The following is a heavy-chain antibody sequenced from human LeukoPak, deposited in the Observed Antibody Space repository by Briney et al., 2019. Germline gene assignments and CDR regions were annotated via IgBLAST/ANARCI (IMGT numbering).Heavy chain of an antibody. V-gene: IGHV3-53*01. D-gene: IGHD6-19*01. Sequence: PGGSLRLSCAASGFTVSSNYMSWVRQAPGKGLEWVSVIYSGGSTYYADSVKGRFTISRDNSKNTLYLQMNSLRAEDTAVYYCARVKQWLVHDAFDTWGQGTMVTVSS. CDR1: GFTVSSNY. CDR2: IYSGGST. J-gene: IGHJ3*02. CDR3: ARVKQWLVHDAFDT.